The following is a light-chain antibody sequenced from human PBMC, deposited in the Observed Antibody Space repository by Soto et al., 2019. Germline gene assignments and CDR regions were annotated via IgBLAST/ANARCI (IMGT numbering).Light chain of an antibody. CDR3: SSYTSSSTHSTCV. V-gene: IGLV1-40*01. Sequence: QSVLTQPPSVSGAPGQRVTISCTGSSSNIGAGYDVHWYQQLPGTAPKLLIYGNSNRPSGVSNRFSGSKSGNTASLIISGLQAEDEADYYCSSYTSSSTHSTCVFGTGTKVTVL. CDR1: SSNIGAGYD. CDR2: GNS. J-gene: IGLJ1*01.